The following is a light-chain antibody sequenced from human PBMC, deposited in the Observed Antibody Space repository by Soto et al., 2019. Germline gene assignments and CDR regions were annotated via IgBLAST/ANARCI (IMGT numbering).Light chain of an antibody. CDR3: QAYDISLRGAYV. Sequence: QSVLTQPPSVSGAPGQRVTISYTGSSSNIGAGYDVHWYQQLPGAAPKLLIYINKNRSSGVPDRFSGSKSGSSASLAITGLQAEDGAGYYWQAYDISLRGAYVFGTGTKVTVL. CDR2: INK. V-gene: IGLV1-40*01. CDR1: SSNIGAGYD. J-gene: IGLJ1*01.